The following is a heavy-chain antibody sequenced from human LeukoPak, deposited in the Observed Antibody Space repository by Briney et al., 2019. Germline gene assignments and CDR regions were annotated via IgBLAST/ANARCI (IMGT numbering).Heavy chain of an antibody. V-gene: IGHV3-30*02. J-gene: IGHJ6*03. D-gene: IGHD2-8*01. Sequence: GGSLRLSCAASGFTFGSYGMHWVRQAPGKGLEWVAFIRYDGSNKYYADSVKGRFTISRDNSKNTLYLQMNSLRAEDTAVYYCAKEFKDIVLMVYAIHYYYYMDVWGKGTTVTVSS. CDR2: IRYDGSNK. CDR3: AKEFKDIVLMVYAIHYYYYMDV. CDR1: GFTFGSYG.